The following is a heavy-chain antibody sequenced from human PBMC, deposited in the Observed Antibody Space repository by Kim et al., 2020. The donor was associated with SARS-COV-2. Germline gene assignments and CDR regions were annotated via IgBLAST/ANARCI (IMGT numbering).Heavy chain of an antibody. CDR1: GFTFSSYA. Sequence: GGSLRLSCAASGFTFSSYAMHWVRQAPGKGLEWVAVISYDGSNKYYADSVKGRFTISRDNSKNTLYLQMNSLRAEDTAVYYCARGGYYDSSGYFEDWGQGTLVTLSS. D-gene: IGHD3-22*01. J-gene: IGHJ4*02. CDR2: ISYDGSNK. CDR3: ARGGYYDSSGYFED. V-gene: IGHV3-30-3*01.